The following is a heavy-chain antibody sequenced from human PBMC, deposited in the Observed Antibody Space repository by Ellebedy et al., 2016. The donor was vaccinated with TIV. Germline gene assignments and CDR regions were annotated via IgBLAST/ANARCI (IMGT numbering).Heavy chain of an antibody. J-gene: IGHJ6*03. CDR3: AKSSPVPAAIHYYYYMDV. D-gene: IGHD2-2*01. CDR1: GFTFTTSG. CDR2: ISGSGATT. V-gene: IGHV3-23*01. Sequence: GESLKISXAASGFTFTTSGMTWVRQAPGKGLQWVSAISGSGATTYYADSVKGRFTISRDNSKNTLYLQMNSLRAEDTAVYYCAKSSPVPAAIHYYYYMDVWGKGTTVTVSS.